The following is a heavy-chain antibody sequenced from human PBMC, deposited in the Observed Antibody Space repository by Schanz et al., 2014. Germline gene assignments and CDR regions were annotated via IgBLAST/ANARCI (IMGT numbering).Heavy chain of an antibody. V-gene: IGHV3-15*01. CDR1: TFTFDHYA. D-gene: IGHD5-18*01. Sequence: EVQLLESGGGLVQPGGSLRLSCSASTFTFDHYAMTWVRQAPGKGLQWVARIKSKTDGGTRDYAAPVKGRFTISTDDSKTTVYLQMNSLQTEDTAVYYCAKDAENTAMITDYFDYWGQGTLVTVSS. CDR3: AKDAENTAMITDYFDY. J-gene: IGHJ4*02. CDR2: IKSKTDGGTR.